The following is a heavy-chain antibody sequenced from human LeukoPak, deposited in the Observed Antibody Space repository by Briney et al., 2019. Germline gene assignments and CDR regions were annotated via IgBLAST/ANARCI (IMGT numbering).Heavy chain of an antibody. CDR3: ARHTVEGDAFDI. J-gene: IGHJ3*02. Sequence: PSETLSLTCTVSGGSISSYYWSWIRQPPGKGLEWIGYIYYSGSTNYNPSLKSRVTISVDTSKNQFSLKLSSVTAADTAVYYCARHTVEGDAFDIWGQGTMVTVSS. D-gene: IGHD4-17*01. CDR2: IYYSGST. V-gene: IGHV4-59*08. CDR1: GGSISSYY.